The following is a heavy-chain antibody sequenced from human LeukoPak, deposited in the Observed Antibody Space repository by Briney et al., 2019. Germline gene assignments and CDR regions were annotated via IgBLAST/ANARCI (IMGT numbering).Heavy chain of an antibody. Sequence: GGSLRLSCAASGFTFSNAWMSWVRQAPGKGLEWVGRIKSKTDGGTTDYAAPVKGRFTISRDDSKNTLYLQMNSLKSEDTAVYYCTRAIGGGRDPDFDYWGQGTLVTVSS. CDR2: IKSKTDGGTT. CDR3: TRAIGGGRDPDFDY. V-gene: IGHV3-15*01. J-gene: IGHJ4*02. CDR1: GFTFSNAW. D-gene: IGHD2-15*01.